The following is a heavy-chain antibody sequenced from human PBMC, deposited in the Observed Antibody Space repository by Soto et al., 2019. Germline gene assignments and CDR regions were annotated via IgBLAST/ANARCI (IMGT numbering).Heavy chain of an antibody. D-gene: IGHD6-19*01. CDR3: ALSIAVAGTSNDY. J-gene: IGHJ4*02. Sequence: WENLSLTSTVYGSSNRSSSYFWGWIRQPPGKGLEWIGSIYYSGSTYYNPSLKSRVTISVDTSKNQFSLKLSSVTAADTAVYYCALSIAVAGTSNDYWGQG. CDR1: GSSNRSSSYF. V-gene: IGHV4-39*01. CDR2: IYYSGST.